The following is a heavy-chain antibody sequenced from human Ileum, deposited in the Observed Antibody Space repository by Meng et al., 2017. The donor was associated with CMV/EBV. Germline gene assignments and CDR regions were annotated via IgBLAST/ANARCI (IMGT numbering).Heavy chain of an antibody. V-gene: IGHV3-74*01. CDR1: FTCSSYW. D-gene: IGHD2-2*01. Sequence: FTCSSYWMHWVRQAPGKGLVWVSRINSDGSSTSYADSVKGRFTISRDNAKNTLYLQMNSLRAEDTAVYYCAREWGYCSSTSCYRWFDPWGQGTLVTVSS. CDR3: AREWGYCSSTSCYRWFDP. J-gene: IGHJ5*02. CDR2: INSDGSST.